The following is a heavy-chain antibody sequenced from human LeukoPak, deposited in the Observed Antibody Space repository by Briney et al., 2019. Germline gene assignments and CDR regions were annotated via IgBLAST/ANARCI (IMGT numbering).Heavy chain of an antibody. CDR1: GFTLSRYE. D-gene: IGHD6-25*01. CDR2: IKSKNDGGTT. J-gene: IGHJ4*02. Sequence: PGGSLRHPRAPSGFTLSRYEVNWVRPTPGRGRAWVGRIKSKNDGGTTDYTAPMKGRFTISRNDSQNTLYLEMNSLKIEDTAVYYCTTSPDLAATFDYWGQGTLVTVSS. CDR3: TTSPDLAATFDY. V-gene: IGHV3-15*01.